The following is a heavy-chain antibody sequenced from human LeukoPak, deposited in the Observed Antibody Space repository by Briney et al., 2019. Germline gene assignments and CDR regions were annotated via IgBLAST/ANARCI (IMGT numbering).Heavy chain of an antibody. J-gene: IGHJ4*02. CDR1: GYTFTGYY. CDR3: ASGSSLDGSSGWPTHYY. V-gene: IGHV1-2*02. D-gene: IGHD6-19*01. Sequence: GASVKVSCKASGYTFTGYYMHWVRQAPGQGLEWMGWINPNSGGTNYAQKFQGRVTMTRDTSISTAYMELSSLRSDDTALYYCASGSSLDGSSGWPTHYYWGQGVLVTVSS. CDR2: INPNSGGT.